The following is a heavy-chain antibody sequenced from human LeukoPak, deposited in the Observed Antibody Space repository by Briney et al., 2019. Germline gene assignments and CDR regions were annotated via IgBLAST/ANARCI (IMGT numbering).Heavy chain of an antibody. CDR3: ARDGDGGNSDY. D-gene: IGHD4-23*01. J-gene: IGHJ4*02. CDR2: IIPILGIA. CDR1: GYIFTSCY. V-gene: IGHV1-69*04. Sequence: ASVKVSCKASGYIFTSCYIHWVRQAPGQGLEWMGRIIPILGIANYAQKFQGRVTITADKSTSTAYMELSSLRSEDTAVYYCARDGDGGNSDYWGQGTLVTVSS.